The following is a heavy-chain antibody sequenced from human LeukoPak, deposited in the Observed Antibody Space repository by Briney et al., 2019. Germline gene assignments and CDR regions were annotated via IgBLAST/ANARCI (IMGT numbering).Heavy chain of an antibody. V-gene: IGHV3-23*01. Sequence: PGGSLRLPCAASGFTFNSYAMNWVRQAPGKGLEWVSGISRSGGSTYYADSVKGRFTISRDNSKNTLYLQMNSLRAEDTAVYYCAKGDGGTLYFDYWGQGTLVTVSS. CDR3: AKGDGGTLYFDY. CDR2: ISRSGGST. J-gene: IGHJ4*02. D-gene: IGHD2-15*01. CDR1: GFTFNSYA.